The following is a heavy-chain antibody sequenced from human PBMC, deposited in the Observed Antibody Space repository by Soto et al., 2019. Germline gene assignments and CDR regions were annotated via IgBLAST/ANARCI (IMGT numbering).Heavy chain of an antibody. CDR2: IKQDGSQK. CDR3: ARLGTGADY. D-gene: IGHD1-26*01. CDR1: GFTFNNYW. V-gene: IGHV3-7*05. J-gene: IGHJ4*02. Sequence: GGSLRLSCAASGFTFNNYWLSWVRQAPGKGLEWMANIKQDGSQKYYVDSVKGRFTISRDTAKNSVYLQINSLRAEDTAVYYCARLGTGADYWGQGTLVTVSS.